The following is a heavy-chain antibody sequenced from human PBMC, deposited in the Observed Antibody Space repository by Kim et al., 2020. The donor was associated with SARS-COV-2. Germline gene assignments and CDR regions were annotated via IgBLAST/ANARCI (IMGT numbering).Heavy chain of an antibody. CDR3: ARDSLPFSGYSILNWFDP. Sequence: GGSLRLSCAASGFTFGSYWMSWVRQAPGKGLEWVANIKQDGSEKYYVDSVKGRFTISRDNAKNSLYLQMNSLRAEDTAVYYCARDSLPFSGYSILNWFDPWGQGTLVTVSS. CDR2: IKQDGSEK. CDR1: GFTFGSYW. D-gene: IGHD6-13*01. V-gene: IGHV3-7*03. J-gene: IGHJ5*02.